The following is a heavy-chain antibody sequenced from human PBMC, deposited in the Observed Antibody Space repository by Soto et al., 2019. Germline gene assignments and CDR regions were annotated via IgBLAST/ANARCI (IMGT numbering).Heavy chain of an antibody. CDR2: ISGRGAST. CDR3: ANEPRAWELPTHDAFDI. Sequence: GGALRLSCAASGFTFSSYAMSWVRQAPGKGLDWVSAISGRGASTHYADSVKGRFTISRDNSKSTLYLQMNSLRAEDTAVYYCANEPRAWELPTHDAFDIWGQGTMVTVSS. D-gene: IGHD1-26*01. V-gene: IGHV3-23*01. CDR1: GFTFSSYA. J-gene: IGHJ3*02.